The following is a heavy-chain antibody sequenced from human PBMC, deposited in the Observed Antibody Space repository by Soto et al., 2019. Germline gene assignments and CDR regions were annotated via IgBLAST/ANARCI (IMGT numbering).Heavy chain of an antibody. CDR1: GFSLRTTGVG. J-gene: IGHJ4*02. D-gene: IGHD3-16*01. CDR3: AKTWGLFVDF. Sequence: QITLKESGPTLVEPTQPLTLTCAYSGFSLRTTGVGVGWNRQPPGKALEWLGIFHWNDDKLYTPSLKNRFTLTRATSKRQGVLSLTNVDTVDIAPAYSAKTWGLFVDFRGQGTLVIVSS. CDR2: FHWNDDK. V-gene: IGHV2-5*01.